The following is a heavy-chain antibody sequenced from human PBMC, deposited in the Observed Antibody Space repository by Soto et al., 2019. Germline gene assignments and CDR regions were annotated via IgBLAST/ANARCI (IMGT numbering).Heavy chain of an antibody. Sequence: PGGSLRLSCAASGFTFSSYAMSWVRQAPGKGLEWVSTISSSGGSTYYADSVKGRFTISRDNSKNTLYLQMSSLRAEDTAVYYCAKSHSSGYYYFDYWGQGTLVTVS. D-gene: IGHD3-22*01. J-gene: IGHJ4*02. CDR2: ISSSGGST. CDR1: GFTFSSYA. V-gene: IGHV3-23*01. CDR3: AKSHSSGYYYFDY.